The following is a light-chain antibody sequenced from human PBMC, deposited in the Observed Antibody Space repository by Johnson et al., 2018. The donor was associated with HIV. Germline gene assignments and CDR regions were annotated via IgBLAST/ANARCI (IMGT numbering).Light chain of an antibody. V-gene: IGLV1-51*02. CDR2: ENN. CDR3: GTWDSSLGAWV. Sequence: QSVLTQPPSVSAAPGQKVTISCSGSSSNIGNNYVSWYQQLPGTAPKLLIYENNKRPSGIPDRISGSKSGSSATLGIAGLQTGDEADYYCGTWDSSLGAWVFGTGTKVTVL. CDR1: SSNIGNNY. J-gene: IGLJ1*01.